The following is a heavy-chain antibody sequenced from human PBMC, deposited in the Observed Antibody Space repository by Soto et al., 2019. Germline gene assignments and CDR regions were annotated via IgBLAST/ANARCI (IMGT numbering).Heavy chain of an antibody. CDR2: ISYSSRHI. Sequence: EVHLLESGGGLVQPGGSLRLSCAASRFTFNNYVMNWVRQAPGKGLEWVSSISYSSRHIYYADSVKGRFTISRDNAKQLLYLQMNSLRAEDTAVYYCARDSQGPLVLVPAEIGDSWGQGTLVTVSS. CDR1: RFTFNNYV. V-gene: IGHV3-21*01. J-gene: IGHJ4*02. D-gene: IGHD2-2*01. CDR3: ARDSQGPLVLVPAEIGDS.